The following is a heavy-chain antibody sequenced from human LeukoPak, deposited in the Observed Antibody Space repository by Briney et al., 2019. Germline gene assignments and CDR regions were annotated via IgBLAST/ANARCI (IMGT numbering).Heavy chain of an antibody. CDR2: ISGSGGST. V-gene: IGHV3-23*01. CDR1: GFTFSSYA. CDR3: AKIPSYGSASYFDY. D-gene: IGHD3-10*01. J-gene: IGHJ4*02. Sequence: GGSLRLSCAASGFTFSSYAMSWVRQAPGKGLEWVSAISGSGGSTYYADSVKGRFTISRDNPKNTLYLQMNSLRAEDTAVYYCAKIPSYGSASYFDYWGQGTLVTVSS.